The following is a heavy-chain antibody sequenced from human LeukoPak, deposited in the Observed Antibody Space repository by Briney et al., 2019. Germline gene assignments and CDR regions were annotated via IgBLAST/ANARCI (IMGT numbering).Heavy chain of an antibody. CDR1: GGSFSGYY. J-gene: IGHJ4*02. D-gene: IGHD3-22*01. Sequence: SETLSLTCAVYGGSFSGYYWSWIRQPPGKGLEWIGEINHRGSTNYNTSLKSRVTISVDTSKNQFSLKLSSVTAADTAVYYCARGRGYDSSGYDYWGQGTLVTVSS. CDR2: INHRGST. CDR3: ARGRGYDSSGYDY. V-gene: IGHV4-34*01.